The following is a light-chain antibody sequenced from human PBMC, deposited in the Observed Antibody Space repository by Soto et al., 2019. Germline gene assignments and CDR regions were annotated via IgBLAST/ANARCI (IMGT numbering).Light chain of an antibody. CDR1: QNVSNK. CDR3: QHYNTWPPWT. J-gene: IGKJ1*01. Sequence: EILMTQSPPTLSVSPGDRATLSCRASQNVSNKLAWYQQQPGPAPSLLLYHESARATGIAARVSGSGSGTEITLTLSVLQSEDDAVYYYQHYNTWPPWTFGQGTKVDIK. CDR2: HES. V-gene: IGKV3-15*01.